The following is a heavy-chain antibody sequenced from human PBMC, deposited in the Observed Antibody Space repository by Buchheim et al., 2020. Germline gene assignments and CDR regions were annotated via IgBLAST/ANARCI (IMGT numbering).Heavy chain of an antibody. CDR1: GFTFSSYS. D-gene: IGHD2-21*02. CDR2: ISSSSSTI. CDR3: ASRYCGGDCSNFNYFDY. Sequence: EVQLVESGGGLVQPGGSLRLSCAASGFTFSSYSMNWVRQAPGKGLEWVSYISSSSSTIYYADSVKGRFTISRDNAKNSLYLQMNSLRVEDTAVYYCASRYCGGDCSNFNYFDYWRQGTL. J-gene: IGHJ4*02. V-gene: IGHV3-48*01.